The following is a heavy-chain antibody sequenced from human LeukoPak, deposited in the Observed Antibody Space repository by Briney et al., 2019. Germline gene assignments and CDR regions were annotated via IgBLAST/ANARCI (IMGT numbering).Heavy chain of an antibody. Sequence: SVKVSCKASGYRFTSYGISWVRQAPGQGLEWMGRIIPILGIANYAQKFQGRVTITADKSTSTAYMELSSLRSEDTAVYYCARGEDAFDIWGQGTMVTVSS. CDR2: IIPILGIA. V-gene: IGHV1-69*04. CDR1: GYRFTSYG. J-gene: IGHJ3*02. CDR3: ARGEDAFDI.